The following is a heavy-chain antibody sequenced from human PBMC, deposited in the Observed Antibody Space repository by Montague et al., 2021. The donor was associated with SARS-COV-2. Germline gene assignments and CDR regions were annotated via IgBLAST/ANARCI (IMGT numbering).Heavy chain of an antibody. Sequence: SETLSLTCTVSGASINSNRHFWGWIRQAPGKGLEWIGSIFSSGSTYYNPSLKTRVSISVDTSGNRLSLKLTSVTATDTAMYFCARAESYDSSGLLNDPFDFGGQGTMVTGSS. CDR2: IFSSGST. J-gene: IGHJ3*01. CDR1: GASINSNRHF. CDR3: ARAESYDSSGLLNDPFDF. D-gene: IGHD3-22*01. V-gene: IGHV4-39*02.